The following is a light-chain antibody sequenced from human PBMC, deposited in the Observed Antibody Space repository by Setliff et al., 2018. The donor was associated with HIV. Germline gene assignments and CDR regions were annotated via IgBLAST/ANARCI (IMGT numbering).Light chain of an antibody. J-gene: IGLJ1*01. CDR3: SSYTSNDAKV. V-gene: IGLV2-14*01. Sequence: ALTQPASVSGSPGQSITISCTGTTSDVGGYNYVSWYQQHPGNAPKLIIYEVRNRPSGVSNRFSGSKSGNTASLTISGLQAEDEADYYCSSYTSNDAKVFGTGTKVTVL. CDR1: TSDVGGYNY. CDR2: EVR.